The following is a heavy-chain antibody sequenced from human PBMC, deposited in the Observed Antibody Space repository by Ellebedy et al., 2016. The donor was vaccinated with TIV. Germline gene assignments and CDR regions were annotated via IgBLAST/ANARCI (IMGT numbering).Heavy chain of an antibody. Sequence: GESLKISXAASGFTFSSYSMNWVRQAPGKGLEWVSSISSSSSYIYYADSVKGRFTISRDNAKNSLYLQMNSLRAEDTAVYYCARGGSGSYWSSYYYYGMDVWGQGTTVTVSS. V-gene: IGHV3-21*04. J-gene: IGHJ6*02. CDR1: GFTFSSYS. D-gene: IGHD1-26*01. CDR3: ARGGSGSYWSSYYYYGMDV. CDR2: ISSSSSYI.